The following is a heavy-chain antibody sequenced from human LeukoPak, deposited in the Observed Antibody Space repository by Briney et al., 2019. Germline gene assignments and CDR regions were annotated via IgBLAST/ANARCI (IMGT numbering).Heavy chain of an antibody. D-gene: IGHD1-26*01. CDR2: ISWNSGSI. CDR1: GFTFDDYA. CDR3: AKDRGGLILGNFDY. V-gene: IGHV3-9*01. J-gene: IGHJ4*02. Sequence: PGRSLRLSCAASGFTFDDYAMHWVRQAPGKGLGWVSGISWNSGSIGYADSVKGRFTISRDDAKNSLYLQMNSLRAEDTALYYCAKDRGGLILGNFDYWGQGTLVTVSS.